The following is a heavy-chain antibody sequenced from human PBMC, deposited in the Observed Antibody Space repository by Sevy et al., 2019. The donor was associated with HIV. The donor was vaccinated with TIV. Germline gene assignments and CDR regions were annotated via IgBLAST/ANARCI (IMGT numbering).Heavy chain of an antibody. D-gene: IGHD3-22*01. CDR2: ISGSDDRT. V-gene: IGHV3-23*01. Sequence: GGSLRLSCAASGLTFSSYTMNWVRQAPGKGLEWVSGISGSDDRTYYADSVKGRFTISRDNSKNTLSLQMNSLRADDTAVYYCAKGVTMIVVVDAFDIWGHGTMVTVSS. CDR3: AKGVTMIVVVDAFDI. J-gene: IGHJ3*02. CDR1: GLTFSSYT.